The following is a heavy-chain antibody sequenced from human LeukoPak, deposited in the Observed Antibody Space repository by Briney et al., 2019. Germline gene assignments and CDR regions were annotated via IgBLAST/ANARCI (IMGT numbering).Heavy chain of an antibody. CDR1: GFTFSSYG. V-gene: IGHV3-30*02. Sequence: GGSLRLSCAASGFTFSSYGMHWVRQAPGKGLEWVAFIRYDGSNKYYADSVKGRFTISRDNSKNTLYLQMNSLRAEDTAVYYCAKALPAATPGYYHYIDVWGKGTTVTVSS. CDR3: AKALPAATPGYYHYIDV. CDR2: IRYDGSNK. D-gene: IGHD2-2*01. J-gene: IGHJ6*03.